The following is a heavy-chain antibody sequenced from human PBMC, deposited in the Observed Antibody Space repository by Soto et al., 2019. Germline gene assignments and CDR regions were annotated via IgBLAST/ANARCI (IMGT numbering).Heavy chain of an antibody. CDR2: IYYSGST. D-gene: IGHD2-15*01. J-gene: IGHJ6*03. V-gene: IGHV4-59*08. Sequence: PSETLSLTCTVSGGSISSYYWSWVRQPPGKGLEWIGYIYYSGSTNYNPSLKSRVAISVDASKNQFSLKLSSVTAADTAVYYCARLAGYCSGGTCSEYYYYYMDVWGKGTTVTVSS. CDR3: ARLAGYCSGGTCSEYYYYYMDV. CDR1: GGSISSYY.